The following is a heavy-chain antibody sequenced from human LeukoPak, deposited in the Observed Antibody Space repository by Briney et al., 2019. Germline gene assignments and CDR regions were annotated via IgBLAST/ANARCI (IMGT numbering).Heavy chain of an antibody. CDR2: IYYSGST. D-gene: IGHD3-9*01. CDR3: ARVGGHDILTGDY. Sequence: SETLSLTCTVSGGSISSGDYYWSWIRQPPGKGLEWIGYIYYSGSTYYNPSLKSRVTISVDTSKNQFSLKLSSVTAADTAVYYCARVGGHDILTGDYWGQGTLVTVSS. V-gene: IGHV4-30-4*01. CDR1: GGSISSGDYY. J-gene: IGHJ4*02.